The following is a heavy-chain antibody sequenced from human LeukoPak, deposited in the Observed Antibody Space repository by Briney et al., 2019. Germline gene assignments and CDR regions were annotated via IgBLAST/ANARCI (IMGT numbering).Heavy chain of an antibody. J-gene: IGHJ6*02. D-gene: IGHD3-10*01. CDR1: GGSISSYY. CDR3: ARHEGRTMVRGAHPSDYYYGMDV. CDR2: IYYSGST. Sequence: SSETLSLTCTVSGGSISSYYWSWIRQPPGKGLEWIGYIYYSGSTNYNPSLKSRVTISVDTSKNQFSLKLSSVTAADTAVYYCARHEGRTMVRGAHPSDYYYGMDVWGQGTAVTVSS. V-gene: IGHV4-59*08.